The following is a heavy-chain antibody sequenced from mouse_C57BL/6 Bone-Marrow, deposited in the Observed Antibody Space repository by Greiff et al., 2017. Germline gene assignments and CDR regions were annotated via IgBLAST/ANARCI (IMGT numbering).Heavy chain of an antibody. CDR3: ARDYDSRYRDIDI. D-gene: IGHD1-1*01. V-gene: IGHV1-85*01. Sequence: QVQLQQSGPELVKPGASVKMSCKASGYTFTNYDINWVKQRPGQGLEWIGRIYPRDGSTKYNEKFKGKATLTVDTSSSTAYMQLHSLTSEDSAVYFCARDYDSRYRDIDIGGRGTRVTVTS. CDR1: GYTFTNYD. J-gene: IGHJ1*03. CDR2: IYPRDGST.